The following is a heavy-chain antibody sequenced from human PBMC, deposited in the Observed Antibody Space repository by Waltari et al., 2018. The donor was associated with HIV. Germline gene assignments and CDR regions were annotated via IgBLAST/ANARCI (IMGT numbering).Heavy chain of an antibody. D-gene: IGHD2-15*01. CDR1: GDSINSGGYY. V-gene: IGHV4-31*03. J-gene: IGHJ2*01. Sequence: QVQLQESGPGLVKPSQTLSLTCTVPGDSINSGGYYWAWLRQHPGKGLEWIGFAYYRGSTFFNPSFKSRATISGDTSKNQFSLELTSLTAADTAVYYCARVGYYYFDLWGRGTLVTVSS. CDR2: AYYRGST. CDR3: ARVGYYYFDL.